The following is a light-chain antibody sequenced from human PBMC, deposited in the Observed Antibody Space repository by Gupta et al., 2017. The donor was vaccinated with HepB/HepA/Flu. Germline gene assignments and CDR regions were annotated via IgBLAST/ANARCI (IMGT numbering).Light chain of an antibody. CDR3: CSYAGSVV. Sequence: QSALTQPASVSGSPRQSITISCTGTSSDVGSYNLVSWYQQHPGKAPKLMIYEVSKRPSGVSNRFSGSKSGNTASLTISGLQAEDEADYYCCSYAGSVVFGGGTKLTVL. J-gene: IGLJ2*01. CDR1: SSDVGSYNL. CDR2: EVS. V-gene: IGLV2-23*02.